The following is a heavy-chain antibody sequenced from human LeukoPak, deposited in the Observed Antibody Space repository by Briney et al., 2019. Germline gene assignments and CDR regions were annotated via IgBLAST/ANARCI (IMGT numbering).Heavy chain of an antibody. CDR1: GGSISSGDYY. Sequence: SQTLSLTCTVSGGSISSGDYYWSWIRQHPGKGLEWIGYIYYSGSTYYNPSLKSRVTISVDTSRNHISLKLSSVTAADTAVYFCARTTFFDHSFDCWGQGTLVTVSS. CDR2: IYYSGST. J-gene: IGHJ4*02. CDR3: ARTTFFDHSFDC. V-gene: IGHV4-31*03. D-gene: IGHD3-3*02.